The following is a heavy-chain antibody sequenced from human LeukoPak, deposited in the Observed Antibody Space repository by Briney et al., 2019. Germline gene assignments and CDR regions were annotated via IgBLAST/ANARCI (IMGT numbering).Heavy chain of an antibody. CDR3: ARGDISSRGYFDY. V-gene: IGHV4-39*01. D-gene: IGHD2-21*01. Sequence: PSETLSLTCAVSGGSISSSNNYWGWIRPPPGRGLEWIGTIYYSGSTFYNPSLKSRLTISVDTPKNQFSLKLSSVTAADTAVYYCARGDISSRGYFDYWGQGTLVTVSS. J-gene: IGHJ4*02. CDR2: IYYSGST. CDR1: GGSISSSNNY.